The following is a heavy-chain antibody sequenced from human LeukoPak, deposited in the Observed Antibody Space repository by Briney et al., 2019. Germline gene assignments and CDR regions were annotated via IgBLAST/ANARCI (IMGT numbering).Heavy chain of an antibody. J-gene: IGHJ4*02. CDR1: GVSISSDNW. D-gene: IGHD4-17*01. CDR2: IHHSGRT. Sequence: SGTLSLTRDVSGVSISSDNWWSWVRQLPGKGLEWIAEIHHSGRTNYNPSLKSRVTISVDKSRNQFSVMLTPVTAADTAVYYCARNGYYSADYWGQGTLVTVSS. CDR3: ARNGYYSADY. V-gene: IGHV4-4*02.